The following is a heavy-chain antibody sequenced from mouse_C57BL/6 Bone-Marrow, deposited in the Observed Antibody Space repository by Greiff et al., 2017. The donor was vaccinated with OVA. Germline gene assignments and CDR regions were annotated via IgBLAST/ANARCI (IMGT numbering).Heavy chain of an antibody. CDR1: GFTFSSYG. CDR3: ARHGRWLLPRWFAY. D-gene: IGHD2-3*01. V-gene: IGHV5-6*02. CDR2: ISSGGSYT. J-gene: IGHJ3*01. Sequence: EVMLVESGGDLVKPGGSLKLSCAASGFTFSSYGMSWVRQTPDKRLEWVATISSGGSYTYYPDSVKGRFTISRDNAKNTLYLQMSSLKSEDTAMYYCARHGRWLLPRWFAYWGQGTLVTVSA.